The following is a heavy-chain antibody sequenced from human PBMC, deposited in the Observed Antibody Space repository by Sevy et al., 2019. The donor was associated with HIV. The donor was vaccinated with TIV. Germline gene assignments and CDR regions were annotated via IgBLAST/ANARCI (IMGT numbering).Heavy chain of an antibody. CDR1: GGSISSYY. CDR3: ARGPPEREITIFGVVIMEGYYFDY. J-gene: IGHJ4*02. V-gene: IGHV4-4*07. Sequence: SETLSLTCTVSGGSISSYYWSWIRQPAGKGLEWIGRIYTSGSTNYNPSLKSRVTMSVDTSKNQFSLKRSSVTAAETAVYYCARGPPEREITIFGVVIMEGYYFDYWGQGTLVTVSS. CDR2: IYTSGST. D-gene: IGHD3-3*01.